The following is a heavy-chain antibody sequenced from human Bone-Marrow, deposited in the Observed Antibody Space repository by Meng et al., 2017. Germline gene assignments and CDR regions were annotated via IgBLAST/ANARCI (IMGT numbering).Heavy chain of an antibody. CDR1: GGSISSVGYY. J-gene: IGHJ6*02. CDR3: ARDLPGGSGDWGQRWKQMDV. V-gene: IGHV4-31*03. D-gene: IGHD2-21*02. CDR2: IYYSGST. Sequence: SETLSLTCTVSGGSISSVGYYWSWIRQHPGKGLEWIGYIYYSGSTYYNPTLKSRVTISVDTSKNQFSLRLSSVTAADTAVYSCARDLPGGSGDWGQRWKQMDVWGQETTVTVSS.